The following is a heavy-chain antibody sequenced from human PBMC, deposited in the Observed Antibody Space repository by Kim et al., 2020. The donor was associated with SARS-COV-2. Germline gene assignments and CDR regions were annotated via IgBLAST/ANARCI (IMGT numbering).Heavy chain of an antibody. J-gene: IGHJ6*02. CDR1: GYTFTSYG. D-gene: IGHD6-6*01. CDR2: ISAYNGNT. Sequence: ASVKVSCKASGYTFTSYGISWVRQAPGQGLEWMGWISAYNGNTNYAQKLQGRVTMTTDTSTSTAYMELRSLRSDDTAVYYCARVVLAARPLDYYYYGMDVWGQGTTVTVSS. V-gene: IGHV1-18*01. CDR3: ARVVLAARPLDYYYYGMDV.